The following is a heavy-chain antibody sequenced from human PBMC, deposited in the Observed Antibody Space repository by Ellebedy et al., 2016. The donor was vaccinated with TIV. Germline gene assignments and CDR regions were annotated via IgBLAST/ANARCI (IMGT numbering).Heavy chain of an antibody. V-gene: IGHV3-7*01. CDR1: GFNFRSYW. D-gene: IGHD4-17*01. J-gene: IGHJ5*02. Sequence: PGGSLRLSYAASGFNFRSYWMTWVRQAPGKGLEWVAKIRQEGDEIYYVESVKGRFTLSRDNAKNSLFLQMNSLRVEDTAVYYCARRASYGDYAVQVNPWFDPWGQGTLVTVSS. CDR2: IRQEGDEI. CDR3: ARRASYGDYAVQVNPWFDP.